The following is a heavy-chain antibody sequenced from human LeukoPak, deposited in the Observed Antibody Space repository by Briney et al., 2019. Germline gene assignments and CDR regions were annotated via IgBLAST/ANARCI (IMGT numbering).Heavy chain of an antibody. CDR1: GFTFSSYW. V-gene: IGHV3-7*01. CDR3: ARGAGYGDYAAPFDY. D-gene: IGHD4-17*01. CDR2: IKQDGSEK. J-gene: IGHJ4*02. Sequence: GGSLRLSCAASGFTFSSYWMSWVRQAPGKGLEWVANIKQDGSEKYYVDSVKGRFTISRDNAKNSLYLQMNSLRAEDTAVYYCARGAGYGDYAAPFDYWGQGTLVTVSS.